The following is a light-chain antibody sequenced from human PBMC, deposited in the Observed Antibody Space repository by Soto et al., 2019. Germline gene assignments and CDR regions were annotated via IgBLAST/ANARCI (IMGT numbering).Light chain of an antibody. J-gene: IGLJ2*01. CDR1: RDDIGAYDY. Sequence: QSAVTEPAAVSWSPGQSITISCAGTRDDIGAYDYVSWYQQHPGNAPKRLVYEVTNRPSGVSDRFSGSKSGNTASLTISGLQAEDEADYYCNSYTNSSAVVFGGGTKVTVL. CDR2: EVT. V-gene: IGLV2-14*01. CDR3: NSYTNSSAVV.